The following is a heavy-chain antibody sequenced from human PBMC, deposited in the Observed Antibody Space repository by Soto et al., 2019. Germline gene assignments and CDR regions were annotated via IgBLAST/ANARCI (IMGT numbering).Heavy chain of an antibody. Sequence: QVHLQESAPGLWKPSQTLSLTCTSFGASFTRGGYYWSWIPQHPGKGREWIGYIYYSGSTYYNPSLKSRVTISVDTSKNQFSLKLSSVTAADTAVYYCARVAPAQTKNNWFDPWGQGTLVTVSS. CDR2: IYYSGST. CDR3: ARVAPAQTKNNWFDP. CDR1: GASFTRGGYY. V-gene: IGHV4-31*03. J-gene: IGHJ5*02.